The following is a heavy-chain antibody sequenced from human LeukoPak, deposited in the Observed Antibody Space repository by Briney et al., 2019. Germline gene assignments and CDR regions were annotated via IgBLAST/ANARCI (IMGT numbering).Heavy chain of an antibody. CDR1: GYTLTELS. V-gene: IGHV1-24*01. J-gene: IGHJ3*02. CDR2: FDPEDGET. CDR3: ATGGAEMATISAFDI. D-gene: IGHD5-24*01. Sequence: ASVKVSCKVSGYTLTELSMHWVRQAPGKGLEWTGGFDPEDGETIYAQKFQGRVTMTEDTSTDTAYMELSSLRSEDTAVYYCATGGAEMATISAFDIWGQGTMVTVSS.